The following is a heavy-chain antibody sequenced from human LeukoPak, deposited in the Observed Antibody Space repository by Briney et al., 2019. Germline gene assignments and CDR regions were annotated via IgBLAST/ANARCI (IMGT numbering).Heavy chain of an antibody. V-gene: IGHV3-11*01. D-gene: IGHD6-19*01. J-gene: IGHJ4*02. CDR1: GFTFSDYY. Sequence: GGSLRLSCAASGFTFSDYYMSWIRQAPGKGLEWVSYISSSGSTIYYADTVKGRFTISRDNAKNSLYLQMNSLRAEDTAVYYCARVSPIAVAGPTLFDYWGQGTLVTVSS. CDR3: ARVSPIAVAGPTLFDY. CDR2: ISSSGSTI.